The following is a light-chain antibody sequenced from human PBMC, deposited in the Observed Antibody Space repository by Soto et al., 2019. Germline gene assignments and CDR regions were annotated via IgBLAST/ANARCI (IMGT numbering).Light chain of an antibody. CDR1: QSVSSTY. CDR3: QQYGSSPRT. Sequence: EIVLTQSPATLSLSPGERATLSCRASQSVSSTYLIWYQQKPGQAPRLLIYGASSRATGVPDRFSGGGSGTDFTLTISRLEPEDFAVYYCQQYGSSPRTFGQGTKVDIK. J-gene: IGKJ1*01. V-gene: IGKV3-20*01. CDR2: GAS.